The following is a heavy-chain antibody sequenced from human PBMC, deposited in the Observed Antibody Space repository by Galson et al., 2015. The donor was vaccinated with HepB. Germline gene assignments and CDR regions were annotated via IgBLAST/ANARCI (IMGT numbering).Heavy chain of an antibody. CDR3: ARPSYVGYSGYDWGYDY. J-gene: IGHJ4*02. D-gene: IGHD5-12*01. V-gene: IGHV1-69*13. CDR2: IIPMFTTT. CDR1: GGTFSDYA. Sequence: SVKVSCKASGGTFSDYAIIWVRQAPGQGLEWMGGIIPMFTTTNYAQKFQGRVTITADESTSTAYMELSSLRSEDTAVYFCARPSYVGYSGYDWGYDYWGQGTLVTVSS.